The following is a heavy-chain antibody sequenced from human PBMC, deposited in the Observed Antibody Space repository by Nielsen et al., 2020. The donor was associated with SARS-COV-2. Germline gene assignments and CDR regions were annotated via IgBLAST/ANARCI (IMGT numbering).Heavy chain of an antibody. Sequence: GGSLRLSCTTSGLTFSSSIMAWVRQAPGKGLEWVAMIWRGGNYKFYPDSVRGRFTISRDDSKNLVSLQMESLRVEDTALYYCTRDPPDSGWALDYWGQGIPVTVSS. CDR1: GLTFSSSI. V-gene: IGHV3-33*04. CDR2: IWRGGNYK. CDR3: TRDPPDSGWALDY. J-gene: IGHJ4*02. D-gene: IGHD6-19*01.